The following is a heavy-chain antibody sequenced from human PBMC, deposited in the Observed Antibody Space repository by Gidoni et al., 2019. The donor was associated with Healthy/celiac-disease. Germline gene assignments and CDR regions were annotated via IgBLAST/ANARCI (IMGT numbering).Heavy chain of an antibody. V-gene: IGHV3-30*02. CDR1: GFTFSSYG. J-gene: IGHJ4*02. CDR3: AKDAAVGYCSGGSCYEFDY. CDR2: IRYDGSNK. Sequence: QVQLVESGGGVVQPGRSLRLSCAASGFTFSSYGMHWVSQAPGKGLDWVAFIRYDGSNKYYADSVKGRFTISRDNSKNTLYLQMNSLRAEDTAVYYCAKDAAVGYCSGGSCYEFDYWGQGTLVTVSS. D-gene: IGHD2-15*01.